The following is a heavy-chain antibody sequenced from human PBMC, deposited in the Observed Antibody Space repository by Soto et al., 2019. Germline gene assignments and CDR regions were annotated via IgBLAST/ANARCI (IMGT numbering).Heavy chain of an antibody. CDR2: INPNSGGT. D-gene: IGHD1-26*01. V-gene: IGHV1-2*04. CDR1: GYTFTGYY. CDR3: ARDGRVGYYYYGMDV. J-gene: IGHJ6*02. Sequence: ASVKVSCKASGYTFTGYYMHWVRQAPGQGLEWMGWINPNSGGTNYAQKYQGWVTMTRDTSISTAYMELSRLRSDDTAFYYCARDGRVGYYYYGMDVWGQGTRVTV.